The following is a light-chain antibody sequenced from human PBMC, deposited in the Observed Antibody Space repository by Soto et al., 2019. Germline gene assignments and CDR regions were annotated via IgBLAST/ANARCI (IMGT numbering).Light chain of an antibody. J-gene: IGKJ4*01. CDR2: DAS. CDR1: QDISNY. Sequence: QMTQSPSSLSASVGDRVTITCQASQDISNYLNWYQQKPGKAPKLLIYDASNLETGVPSRFSGSGSGTDFTFTISSLQPEDIATYYCQQYDNLQLTFGGGTKVEIK. CDR3: QQYDNLQLT. V-gene: IGKV1-33*01.